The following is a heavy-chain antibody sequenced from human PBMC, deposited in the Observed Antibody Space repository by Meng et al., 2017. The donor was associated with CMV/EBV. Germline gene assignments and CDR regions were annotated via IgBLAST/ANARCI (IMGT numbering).Heavy chain of an antibody. CDR3: ARDMEPLALVATADY. J-gene: IGHJ4*02. CDR2: IPYDVSSK. CDR1: GFSFSDYP. Sequence: GGSLRLSCAASGFSFSDYPMHWVRQAPGKGLEWVAVIPYDVSSKYYTDSVKGRFTISRDNSKNTLYLQMNSLRAEDTAVYYCARDMEPLALVATADYWGQGTLVTVSS. D-gene: IGHD1-26*01. V-gene: IGHV3-30-3*01.